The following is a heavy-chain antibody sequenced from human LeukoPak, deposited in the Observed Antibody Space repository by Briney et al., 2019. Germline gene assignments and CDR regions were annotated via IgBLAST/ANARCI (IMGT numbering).Heavy chain of an antibody. CDR3: AKGGSYLDYFDY. J-gene: IGHJ4*02. CDR1: GGTFSSYA. Sequence: SVTVSCKASGGTFSSYAISWVRQAPGQGLEWMGGIIPIFGTANYAQKFQGRVTITADESTSTAYMELSSLRSEDTAVYYCAKGGSYLDYFDYWGQGTLVTVSS. V-gene: IGHV1-69*13. CDR2: IIPIFGTA. D-gene: IGHD1-26*01.